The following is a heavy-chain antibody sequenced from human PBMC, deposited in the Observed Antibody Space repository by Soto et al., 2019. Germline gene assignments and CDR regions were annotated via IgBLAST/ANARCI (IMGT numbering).Heavy chain of an antibody. CDR3: GRVRSGSTAAGIDY. D-gene: IGHD6-13*01. CDR2: INSDGSTT. Sequence: EVQLVESGGGLVLPGGSLRLSCAASAFTFSSYWMHWARQAPGKGLVWVSRINSDGSTTTYADSVKGRFTISRDNAKNTLYLQMNSLRAEDTAVDYCGRVRSGSTAAGIDYWGQGTLVSVSS. CDR1: AFTFSSYW. J-gene: IGHJ4*02. V-gene: IGHV3-74*01.